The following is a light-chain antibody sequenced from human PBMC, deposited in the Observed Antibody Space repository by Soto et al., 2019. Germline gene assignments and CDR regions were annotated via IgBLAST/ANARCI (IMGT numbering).Light chain of an antibody. Sequence: EIVFTQSPGTLFLSPGERATLSRRASQSVSSNLAWYQQKPGQAPRLLIYGAFTRATGIPARFSGSGSGTEFTLTISTLQSEDFAVYYCQQYKNRPPYTFGQGTKVDIK. V-gene: IGKV3-15*01. CDR1: QSVSSN. J-gene: IGKJ2*01. CDR3: QQYKNRPPYT. CDR2: GAF.